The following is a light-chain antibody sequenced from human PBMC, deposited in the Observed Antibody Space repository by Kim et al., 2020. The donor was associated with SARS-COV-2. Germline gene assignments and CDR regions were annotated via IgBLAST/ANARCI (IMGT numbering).Light chain of an antibody. CDR3: QQYGSSPRT. V-gene: IGKV3-20*01. Sequence: EIVLTQSPGTLSLSPGESATLSCRASQSVRDLAWYQQKPGQAPRLLIYAASNRATGIPDRFSGGGSGTDITLTISRVEPEDFAVYYCQQYGSSPRTFGQGTKLEI. J-gene: IGKJ2*01. CDR2: AAS. CDR1: QSVRD.